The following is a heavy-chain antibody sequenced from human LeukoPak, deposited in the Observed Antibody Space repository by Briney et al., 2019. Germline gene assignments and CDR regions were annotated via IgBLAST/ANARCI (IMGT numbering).Heavy chain of an antibody. J-gene: IGHJ4*02. CDR2: IYYSGST. CDR3: ARGGNYFDY. Sequence: SETRWCTHARSGGRVGKECRCWCRQPPGKGLEWIGYIYYSGSTNYNPSLKSRVTISVDTSKSQFSMKLSAVTAAVSAVYCRARGGNYFDYWGQGTLVTVSS. CDR1: GGRVGKEC. D-gene: IGHD4-23*01. V-gene: IGHV4-59*02.